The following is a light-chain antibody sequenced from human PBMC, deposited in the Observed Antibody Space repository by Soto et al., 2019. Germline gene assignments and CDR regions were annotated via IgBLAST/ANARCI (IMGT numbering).Light chain of an antibody. V-gene: IGKV3-11*01. CDR2: DAT. CDR3: QQYGSSSWT. CDR1: QSVTWY. J-gene: IGKJ1*01. Sequence: EIVLTQSPATLSLSPGERATLSCRASQSVTWYLAWYQQKPGQAPRLLIYDATNRATGIPARFSGSGSGTDFTLTISSLEPEDFAVYYCQQYGSSSWTFGQGTKVE.